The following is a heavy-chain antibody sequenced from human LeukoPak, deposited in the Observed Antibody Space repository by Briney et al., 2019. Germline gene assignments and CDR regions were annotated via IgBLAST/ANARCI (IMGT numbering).Heavy chain of an antibody. CDR3: ARHSKYYYDSSGSYVGYFQH. CDR2: IYYSGST. J-gene: IGHJ1*01. V-gene: IGHV4-59*08. CDR1: GGSISVYY. Sequence: SETLSLTCTVSGGSISVYYWSWIRQPPGKGLEWIGYIYYSGSTNYNPSLKSRVTISVDTSKNQFSLKLSPVTAADTAVYYCARHSKYYYDSSGSYVGYFQHWGQGTLVTVSS. D-gene: IGHD3-22*01.